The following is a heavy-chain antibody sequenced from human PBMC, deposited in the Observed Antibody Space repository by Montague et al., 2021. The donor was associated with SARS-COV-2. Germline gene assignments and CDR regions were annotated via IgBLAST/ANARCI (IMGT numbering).Heavy chain of an antibody. CDR1: GYSISSGYY. V-gene: IGHV4-38-2*02. Sequence: SETLPLTCIVSGYSISSGYYWGWVRQTPGKGLEWLGFIEYSGSTYYNPSLKTRVTMSLDTSKNQFSLKLTSVTAADTALYYCARDITLGMDVWGRGTTVTVSS. J-gene: IGHJ6*02. CDR3: ARDITLGMDV. CDR2: IEYSGST.